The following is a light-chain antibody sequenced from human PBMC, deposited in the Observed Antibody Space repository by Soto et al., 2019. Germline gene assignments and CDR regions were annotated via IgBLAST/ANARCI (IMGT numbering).Light chain of an antibody. CDR1: ESVSSSY. CDR2: GAS. J-gene: IGKJ5*01. CDR3: QQHGSSPIT. V-gene: IGKV3-20*01. Sequence: EIVLTHCPGTRALSPGGRGKLSCSASESVSSSYLAWYQQKPGQAPRLLIHGASSRATGIPDRISGSGSGTDFTLTITRLETEDFAVYYCQQHGSSPITVAQGTRLEI.